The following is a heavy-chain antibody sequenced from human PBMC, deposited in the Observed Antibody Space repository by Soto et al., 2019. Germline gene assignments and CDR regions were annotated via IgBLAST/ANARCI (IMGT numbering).Heavy chain of an antibody. J-gene: IGHJ4*02. Sequence: GGSLRLSCAASGFTFSHYGMNWARQAPGKGLEWVSGISWNSGSIGYADSVKGRFTISRDNAKNSLYLQMNSLRAEDTALYYCAKDGTGSSSSGPFDYWGQGTLVTVSS. CDR3: AKDGTGSSSSGPFDY. V-gene: IGHV3-9*01. CDR1: GFTFSHYG. D-gene: IGHD6-6*01. CDR2: ISWNSGSI.